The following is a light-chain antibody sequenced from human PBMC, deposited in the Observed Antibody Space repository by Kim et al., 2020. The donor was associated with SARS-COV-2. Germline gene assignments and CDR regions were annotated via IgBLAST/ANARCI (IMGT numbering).Light chain of an antibody. CDR3: QVWDSSSDHRVV. V-gene: IGLV3-21*04. CDR1: GIGSKS. CDR2: YDS. J-gene: IGLJ2*01. Sequence: SYELTQPPSLSVAPGKTARVSCGGNGIGSKSVHWYQQRPGQAPVLVIYYDSDRPSGIPERFSGSNSGNTATLTISRVEAGDEADYYCQVWDSSSDHRVVFGGGTQLTVL.